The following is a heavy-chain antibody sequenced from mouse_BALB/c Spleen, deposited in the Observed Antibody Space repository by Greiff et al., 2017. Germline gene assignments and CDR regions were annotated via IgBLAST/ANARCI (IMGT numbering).Heavy chain of an antibody. J-gene: IGHJ4*01. CDR3: ARMDPYYYAMDY. V-gene: IGHV2-2*02. CDR2: IWSGGST. Sequence: VQLVESGPGLVQPSQSLSITCTVSGFSLTSYGVHWVRQSPGKGLEWLGVIWSGGSTDYNAAFISRLSISKDNSKSQVFFKMNSLQANDTAIYYCARMDPYYYAMDYWGQGTSVTVSS. CDR1: GFSLTSYG.